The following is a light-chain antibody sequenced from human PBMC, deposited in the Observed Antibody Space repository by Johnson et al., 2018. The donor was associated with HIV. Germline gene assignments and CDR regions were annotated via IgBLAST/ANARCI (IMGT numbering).Light chain of an antibody. CDR2: ENN. Sequence: PPSVSAAPGQKVTISCSGSSSNIGNNYVSWYQQLPGTAPKLLIYENNKRPSGIPDRFSGSKSGTSATLGITGLQTGDEADYYCGTWDSSLSVLYVFGTGTKVTVL. CDR1: SSNIGNNY. CDR3: GTWDSSLSVLYV. V-gene: IGLV1-51*02. J-gene: IGLJ1*01.